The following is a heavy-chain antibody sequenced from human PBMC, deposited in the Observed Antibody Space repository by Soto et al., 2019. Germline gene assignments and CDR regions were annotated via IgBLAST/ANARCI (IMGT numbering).Heavy chain of an antibody. CDR3: ARDKYYGDYISNYYYYGMDV. J-gene: IGHJ6*02. D-gene: IGHD4-17*01. CDR2: ISSSSSYI. CDR1: GFTFSSYS. Sequence: LRLSCAASGFTFSSYSMNWVRQAAGKGLEWVSSISSSSSYIYYADSVKGRFTISRDNAKNSLYLQMNSLRAEDTAVYYCARDKYYGDYISNYYYYGMDVWGQGTTVTVSS. V-gene: IGHV3-21*01.